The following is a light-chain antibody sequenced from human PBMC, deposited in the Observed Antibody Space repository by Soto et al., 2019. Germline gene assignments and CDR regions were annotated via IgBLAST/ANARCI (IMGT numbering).Light chain of an antibody. CDR1: QSVSSN. CDR2: GAS. J-gene: IGKJ1*01. Sequence: EIVITQSPATLSVSPGERATLSCRASQSVSSNLAWYQQKPGQAPRLLIYGASGRATGIPDRFSGSGSGTDFTLTISSLEPEDSAVYYCQQYASAPRTFGQGTKWIS. V-gene: IGKV3-20*01. CDR3: QQYASAPRT.